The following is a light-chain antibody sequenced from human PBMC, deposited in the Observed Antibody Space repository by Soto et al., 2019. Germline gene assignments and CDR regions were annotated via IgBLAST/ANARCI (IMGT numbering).Light chain of an antibody. CDR3: TSYSRYRVLV. J-gene: IGLJ3*02. Sequence: QSALTQPASVSGSLGQSITISCTGTSSDIGGYKYVSWYQQHPGKAPKLIIFEVSNRPSGVSDRFSGSNSGNTASLTISGLQAEDEADYYCTSYSRYRVLVIGGGTKLTVL. CDR2: EVS. CDR1: SSDIGGYKY. V-gene: IGLV2-14*01.